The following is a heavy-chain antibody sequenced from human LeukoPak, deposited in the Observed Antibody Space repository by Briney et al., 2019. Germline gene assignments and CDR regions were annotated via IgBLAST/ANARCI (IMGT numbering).Heavy chain of an antibody. CDR2: ISYDGSNQ. Sequence: GGSLRLSCAASGFTFSSYGIHWVRQAPGKGLDWVAVISYDGSNQYFADSVKGRFTISRDNSKNTLYLQMNSLRAEDTAVYYCAKGRHYDSSGYNYYFDYWGQGTLVTVSS. J-gene: IGHJ4*02. CDR1: GFTFSSYG. CDR3: AKGRHYDSSGYNYYFDY. D-gene: IGHD3-22*01. V-gene: IGHV3-30*18.